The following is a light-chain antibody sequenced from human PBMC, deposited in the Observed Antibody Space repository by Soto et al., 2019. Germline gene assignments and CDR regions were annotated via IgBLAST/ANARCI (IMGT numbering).Light chain of an antibody. V-gene: IGKV3-15*01. CDR1: QSLSISY. CDR3: QQYNIWPLWT. Sequence: EIVLTQSPGTLSLSPGEGATLSCRASQSLSISYLAWYQQKPGQPPGLLIYAASTRATDVPARFSGGGSETEFTLASSGLQSEDSAVYSCQQYNIWPLWTFAQGTKVDIK. J-gene: IGKJ1*01. CDR2: AAS.